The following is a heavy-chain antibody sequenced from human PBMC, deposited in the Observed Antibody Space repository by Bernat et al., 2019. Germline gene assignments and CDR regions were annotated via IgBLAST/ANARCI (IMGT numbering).Heavy chain of an antibody. J-gene: IGHJ2*01. CDR3: ARYKEFEYQLKINWYFDL. Sequence: QVQLQQWGAGLLKPSETLSLTCAVYGGSFSGYYWSWIRQPPGKGLEWIGEINHSGSTNYNPSLKSRVTISVDTSKNQFSLKLSSVTAADTAVYYCARYKEFEYQLKINWYFDLWGRGTLVTVSS. CDR2: INHSGST. CDR1: GGSFSGYY. V-gene: IGHV4-34*01. D-gene: IGHD2-2*01.